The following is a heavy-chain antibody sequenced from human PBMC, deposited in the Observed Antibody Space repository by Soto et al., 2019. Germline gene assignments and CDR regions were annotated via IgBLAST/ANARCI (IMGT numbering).Heavy chain of an antibody. CDR2: ISYDGST. CDR3: ARVAGKNGMDV. V-gene: IGHV3-30*14. J-gene: IGHJ6*02. CDR1: GFTFSSYA. Sequence: GGSLRLSCAASGFTFSSYAMHWVRQAPGKGLEWVAVISYDGSTYYADSVKGRFTISRHNSKNTLYLQMNSLRAEDTAVYYCARVAGKNGMDVWGQGTTVTVSS. D-gene: IGHD1-1*01.